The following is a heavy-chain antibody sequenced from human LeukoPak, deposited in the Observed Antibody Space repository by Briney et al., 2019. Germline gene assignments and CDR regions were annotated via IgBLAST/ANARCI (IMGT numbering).Heavy chain of an antibody. CDR1: GFTFSSYA. Sequence: GGSLRLSCAASGFTFSSYAMSWVRQAPGKGLEWVANIKQDGSEKYYVGSVKGRFTISRDNAKNSLYLQMNSLRAEDTAMYYCARELLGHGYNSGDFDYWGQGTLVTVSS. D-gene: IGHD5-24*01. CDR2: IKQDGSEK. CDR3: ARELLGHGYNSGDFDY. V-gene: IGHV3-7*01. J-gene: IGHJ4*02.